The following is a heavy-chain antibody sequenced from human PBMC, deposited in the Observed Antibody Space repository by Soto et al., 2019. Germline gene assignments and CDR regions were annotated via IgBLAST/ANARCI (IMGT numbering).Heavy chain of an antibody. CDR2: ISYDGSNK. V-gene: IGHV3-30-3*01. Sequence: GGSLRLSCAASGFTFSSYAMHWVRQAPGKGLEWVAVISYDGSNKYYADSVKGRFTISRDNSKNTLYLQMNSLRAEDTAVYYCARPHGNRFLEWLLYGHIGYWGQGTLVTVSS. CDR3: ARPHGNRFLEWLLYGHIGY. D-gene: IGHD3-3*01. J-gene: IGHJ4*02. CDR1: GFTFSSYA.